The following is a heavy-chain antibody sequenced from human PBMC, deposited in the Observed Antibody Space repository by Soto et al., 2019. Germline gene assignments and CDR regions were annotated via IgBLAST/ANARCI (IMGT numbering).Heavy chain of an antibody. CDR2: IHPSGQPI. V-gene: IGHV3-48*03. D-gene: IGHD1-26*01. Sequence: EVQLVESGGGLVQPGGSLRLSCAVSGFTFSSSEMYWVRQAPGKGLEWISYIHPSGQPIFYADSVKGGFTISRDNANNSLFLQMTGLRAEDTAVYYCARRASRWGQGTMVTVSS. CDR1: GFTFSSSE. J-gene: IGHJ3*01. CDR3: ARRASR.